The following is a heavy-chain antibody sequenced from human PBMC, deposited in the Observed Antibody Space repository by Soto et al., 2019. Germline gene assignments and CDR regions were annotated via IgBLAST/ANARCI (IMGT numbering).Heavy chain of an antibody. CDR1: GGTFSSYA. D-gene: IGHD2-2*01. J-gene: IGHJ3*02. CDR3: ARDSRYCSSTSCYPDAFDI. Sequence: QVQLVQSGAEVKKPGSSVKVSCKASGGTFSSYAISWVRQAAGQGLEWMGGIIPIFGTANYAQKFQGRVTITADESTSTAYMELSSLRSEDTAVYYCARDSRYCSSTSCYPDAFDIWGQGTMVTVSS. CDR2: IIPIFGTA. V-gene: IGHV1-69*01.